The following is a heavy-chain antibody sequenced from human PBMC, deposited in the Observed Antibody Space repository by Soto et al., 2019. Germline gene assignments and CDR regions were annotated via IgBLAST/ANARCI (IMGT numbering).Heavy chain of an antibody. Sequence: SGPTLVNPTHTLTLTCTFSGFSLTSSEVGVGWIRQPPGKALEWLALIYWDDNKYYSPSLKNRLAITKDNSKNQVVLTMTNMYPAHRAPYSCAPSLRKAIFGVVGGRYWF. CDR2: IYWDDNK. V-gene: IGHV2-5*02. CDR3: APSLRKAIFGVVGGRYWF. CDR1: GFSLTSSEVG. D-gene: IGHD3-3*01. J-gene: IGHJ5*01.